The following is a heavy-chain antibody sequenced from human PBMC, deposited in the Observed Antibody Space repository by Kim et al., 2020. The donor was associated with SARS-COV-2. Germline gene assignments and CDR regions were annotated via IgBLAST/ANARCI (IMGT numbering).Heavy chain of an antibody. D-gene: IGHD3-3*01. Sequence: ASVKVSCKASGYTFTSYAMHWVRQAPGQRLEWMGWINAGNGNTKYSQKFQGRVTITRDTSAITAYMELSSLRSEDTAVYYCASIWSGSFYYYYGMDVWGQGTTVTVSS. CDR3: ASIWSGSFYYYYGMDV. CDR1: GYTFTSYA. CDR2: INAGNGNT. J-gene: IGHJ6*02. V-gene: IGHV1-3*01.